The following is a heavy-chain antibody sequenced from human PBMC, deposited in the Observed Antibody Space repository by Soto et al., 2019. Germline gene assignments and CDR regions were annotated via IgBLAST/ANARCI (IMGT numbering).Heavy chain of an antibody. Sequence: PSETLSLTCAVSGGSISSGGYSWSWIRQPPGKGLEWIGYIYHSGSTYYNPSLKSRVTISVDKSKNQFSLNLGSVTAADTAVYYCAKKGYFDWSNWFDSWGQGTLVTVSS. CDR1: GGSISSGGYS. J-gene: IGHJ5*01. V-gene: IGHV4-30-2*01. CDR2: IYHSGST. CDR3: AKKGYFDWSNWFDS. D-gene: IGHD3-9*01.